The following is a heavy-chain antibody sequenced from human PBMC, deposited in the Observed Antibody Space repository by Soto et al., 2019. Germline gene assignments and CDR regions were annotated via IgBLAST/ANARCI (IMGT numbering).Heavy chain of an antibody. Sequence: QVQLVESGGGVVQPGRSLRLSCAASGFTFSSYAMHWVRQAPGKGLEWVAVISYDGSNKYYADSVKGRFTISRDNSKNTLYLQMNSLRAEDTAVYYCAREGDSYYDSSGYYFDHWGQGTLVTVSS. CDR1: GFTFSSYA. J-gene: IGHJ4*02. V-gene: IGHV3-30-3*01. CDR3: AREGDSYYDSSGYYFDH. D-gene: IGHD3-22*01. CDR2: ISYDGSNK.